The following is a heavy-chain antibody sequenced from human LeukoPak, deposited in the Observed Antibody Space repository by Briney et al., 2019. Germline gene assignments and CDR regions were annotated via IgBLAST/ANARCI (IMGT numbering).Heavy chain of an antibody. Sequence: VASVKVSCKASGGTFSSYAISWVRQAPGQGLEWMGGIIPIFGTANYAQKFQGRVTITADESTSTAYMELSSLRSEDTAVYYCARGSSRGGSSWFRRYYYMDVWGKGTTVTVSS. J-gene: IGHJ6*03. CDR1: GGTFSSYA. CDR2: IIPIFGTA. CDR3: ARGSSRGGSSWFRRYYYMDV. V-gene: IGHV1-69*13. D-gene: IGHD6-13*01.